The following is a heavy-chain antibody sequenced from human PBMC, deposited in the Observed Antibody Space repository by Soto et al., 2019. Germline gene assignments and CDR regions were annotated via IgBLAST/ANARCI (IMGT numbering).Heavy chain of an antibody. D-gene: IGHD5-18*01. Sequence: EVQLLESGGSLVQPGGSLRLSCAASGFTFSNYAIFWVRQAPGKGLEWVSGISGNSGSTYYADSVKGRFTISRDNSKNTLHLQMNSLRAEDTAVYYCAKSFRGSSYDSFDYWGQGTLVTVSS. CDR2: ISGNSGST. J-gene: IGHJ4*02. V-gene: IGHV3-23*01. CDR1: GFTFSNYA. CDR3: AKSFRGSSYDSFDY.